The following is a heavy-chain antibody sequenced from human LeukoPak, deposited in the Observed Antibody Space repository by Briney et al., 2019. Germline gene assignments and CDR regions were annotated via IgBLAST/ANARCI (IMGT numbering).Heavy chain of an antibody. CDR3: AKYAPPTTTMTRFFDY. Sequence: HPGGSLRLSCADAGFSFSDYAMTWVRQAPGKGLEWVSVIGGDSGGIQYADSVKGRFSISRDNSKNTLYLHMNSLRFEDTAVYYCAKYAPPTTTMTRFFDYWGQGALVTVSS. D-gene: IGHD4-11*01. V-gene: IGHV3-23*01. J-gene: IGHJ4*02. CDR2: IGGDSGGI. CDR1: GFSFSDYA.